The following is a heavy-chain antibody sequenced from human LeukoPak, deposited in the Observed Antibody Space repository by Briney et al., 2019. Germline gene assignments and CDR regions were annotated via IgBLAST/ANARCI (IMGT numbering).Heavy chain of an antibody. V-gene: IGHV3-23*01. J-gene: IGHJ2*01. CDR3: AKARYRIAAVVGFDL. Sequence: GGTLRLSCAASGFTFSSYGMSWVRQAPGKGLEWVSAISGSGGSTYYADSVKGRFTISRDNSKNTLYLQMNSLRAEDTAVYYCAKARYRIAAVVGFDLWGRGTLVTVSS. CDR1: GFTFSSYG. D-gene: IGHD6-13*01. CDR2: ISGSGGST.